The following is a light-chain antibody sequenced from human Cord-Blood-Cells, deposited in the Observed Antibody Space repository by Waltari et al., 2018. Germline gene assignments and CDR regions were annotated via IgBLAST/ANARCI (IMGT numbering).Light chain of an antibody. Sequence: DIQMTQSPSSLSAFVGDRVTITCRTSQSISSYLNWYQQKPGKAPKLLIYAASSLQSGVPSRFSGSGSGTDFTLTISSLQPEDFATYYCQQSYSTPYSFGPGTKLEIK. J-gene: IGKJ2*03. CDR2: AAS. CDR3: QQSYSTPYS. V-gene: IGKV1-39*01. CDR1: QSISSY.